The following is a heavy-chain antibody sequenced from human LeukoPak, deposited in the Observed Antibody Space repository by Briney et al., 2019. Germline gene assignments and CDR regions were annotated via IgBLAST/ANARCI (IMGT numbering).Heavy chain of an antibody. V-gene: IGHV3-30*18. D-gene: IGHD1/OR15-1a*01. CDR3: AKINNNDDY. CDR2: ISPYGNIE. J-gene: IGHJ4*02. CDR1: GFTFTTFG. Sequence: QPGRSLRLSCAASGFTFTTFGIHWVRQAPGKGLEWVAAISPYGNIEYYTDSVKGRFTISRDNSKNMIYLQMNSLRGEDSAVYYCAKINNNDDYWGQGNLVTVSS.